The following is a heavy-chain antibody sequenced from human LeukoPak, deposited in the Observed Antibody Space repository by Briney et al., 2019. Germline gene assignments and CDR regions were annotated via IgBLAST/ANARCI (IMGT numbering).Heavy chain of an antibody. V-gene: IGHV1-18*04. D-gene: IGHD3-10*01. CDR3: VCTRRGSGSYRGFDY. J-gene: IGHJ4*02. CDR1: GYRFTGYY. CDR2: ISAYNGNT. Sequence: ASVKVSCKASGYRFTGYYMHWVRQAPGQGLEWMGWISAYNGNTNYAQKLQGRVTMTTDTSTSTAYMELRSLRSDDTAVYYCVCTRRGSGSYRGFDYWGQGTLVTVSS.